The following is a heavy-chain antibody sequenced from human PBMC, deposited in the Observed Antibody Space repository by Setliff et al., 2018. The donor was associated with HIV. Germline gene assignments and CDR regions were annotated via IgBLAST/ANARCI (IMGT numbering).Heavy chain of an antibody. D-gene: IGHD4-17*01. Sequence: SETLSLTCTVSGPSINIHYRSWIRQSPGKAFEWIGYIYSTGSTNYNPSLQSRVTISMVASRNQFSLKVTSVTAADTAVYYCAKGAGFYGDYTFDHWGQGRQVTVSS. CDR2: IYSTGST. J-gene: IGHJ4*02. CDR1: GPSINIHY. V-gene: IGHV4-59*11. CDR3: AKGAGFYGDYTFDH.